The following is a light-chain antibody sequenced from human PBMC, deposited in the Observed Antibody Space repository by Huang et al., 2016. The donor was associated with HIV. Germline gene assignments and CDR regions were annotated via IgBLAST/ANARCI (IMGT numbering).Light chain of an antibody. V-gene: IGKV4-1*01. CDR3: QQYYSTPYT. Sequence: DIVMTQSPDSLAVSLGERASINCKSSQSVLYSSNNENYLAWYKQKPGQPPKRLIYWAATRESGVPDRFSGSGSGTDFTLTISSLQAEDVAVYYCQQYYSTPYTFGQGTKLEIK. CDR2: WAA. CDR1: QSVLYSSNNENY. J-gene: IGKJ2*01.